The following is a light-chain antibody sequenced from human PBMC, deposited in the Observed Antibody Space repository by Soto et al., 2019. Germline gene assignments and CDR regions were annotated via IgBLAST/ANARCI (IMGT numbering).Light chain of an antibody. CDR3: QQYNSYQWT. Sequence: DNKITQSPSTLSASVGDRVTITCRASQSISTWLAWYQQKPGKAPKVLIYEASKLESGVPSRFSGSGSGTEFTLTISTLQPDDVATYYCQQYNSYQWTFGQGTKVDIK. J-gene: IGKJ1*01. CDR1: QSISTW. CDR2: EAS. V-gene: IGKV1-5*01.